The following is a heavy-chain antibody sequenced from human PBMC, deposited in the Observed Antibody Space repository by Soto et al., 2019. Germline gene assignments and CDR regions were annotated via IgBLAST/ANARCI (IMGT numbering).Heavy chain of an antibody. V-gene: IGHV3-30*18. CDR2: ISYDGSNK. J-gene: IGHJ4*02. CDR1: GFTLRSYG. Sequence: QVQLVESGGGVVQPGRSLRLSCAASGFTLRSYGMYWVRQAPGKGLEWVALISYDGSNKYYADSVKGRFTISKDNSKNTLYLKMNRLKAEDTAVYYGAQDRAVADPVRRDYWREGTMVTVYS. D-gene: IGHD6-19*01. CDR3: AQDRAVADPVRRDY.